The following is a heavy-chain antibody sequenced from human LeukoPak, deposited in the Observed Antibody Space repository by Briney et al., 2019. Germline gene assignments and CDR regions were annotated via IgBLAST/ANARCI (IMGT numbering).Heavy chain of an antibody. CDR2: INHSGST. V-gene: IGHV4-34*01. Sequence: SETLSLTCAVYGGSFSGYYWSWIRQPPGKGLEWIGEINHSGSTNYNPSLKSRVTISVDTSKNQFSLKLSSVTAADTAVYDCARGSRYYGMDVWGQGATVTVSS. CDR3: ARGSRYYGMDV. J-gene: IGHJ6*02. CDR1: GGSFSGYY.